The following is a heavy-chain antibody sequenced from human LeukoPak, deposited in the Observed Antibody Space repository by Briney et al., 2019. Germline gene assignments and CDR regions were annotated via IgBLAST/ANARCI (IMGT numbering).Heavy chain of an antibody. CDR3: ARERLIAGATVFDY. Sequence: PSQTLSLTCTVPGDSISRHYWCWIRQPPGKGLEWIGCIYCSGSTSYNPSLKSRVTISVDTSNNQFSLKLTSMTAADTAVYFCARERLIAGATVFDYWGQGTLVTVSS. CDR1: GDSISRHY. CDR2: IYCSGST. V-gene: IGHV4-59*11. J-gene: IGHJ4*02. D-gene: IGHD1-26*01.